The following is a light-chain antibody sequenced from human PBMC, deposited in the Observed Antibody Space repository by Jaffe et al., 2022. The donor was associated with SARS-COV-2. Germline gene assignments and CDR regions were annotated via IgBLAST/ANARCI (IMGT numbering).Light chain of an antibody. CDR1: HSVSSTY. J-gene: IGKJ2*01. CDR2: GAS. V-gene: IGKV3-20*01. CDR3: QHYDSL. Sequence: EIVLPQSPGTLSLSPGERVTLSCRASHSVSSTYVAWYQQKPGQAPRLLIYGASNRATGIPDRFSGSGSGTDFTLTISRLEPEDFAVYYCQHYDSLFGQGTKLEIK.